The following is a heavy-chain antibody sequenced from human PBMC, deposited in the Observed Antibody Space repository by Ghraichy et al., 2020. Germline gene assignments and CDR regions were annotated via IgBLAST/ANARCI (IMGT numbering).Heavy chain of an antibody. CDR1: GFIFNNYA. Sequence: GGSLRLSCAASGFIFNNYAMSWVRQAPGKGLEWVSVIAIGGGGTHYADSVKGRFNISRDNSKRMVHLQMNSLRAEDTALYYCARSTMVTAWGQGTLVTVSS. J-gene: IGHJ5*02. CDR2: IAIGGGGT. CDR3: ARSTMVTA. V-gene: IGHV3-23*01. D-gene: IGHD4-17*01.